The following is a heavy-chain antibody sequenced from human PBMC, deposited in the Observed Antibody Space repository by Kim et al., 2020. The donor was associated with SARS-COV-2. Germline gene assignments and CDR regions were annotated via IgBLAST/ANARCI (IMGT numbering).Heavy chain of an antibody. CDR2: ISYDGSNK. CDR3: ARTPQLVRYYYYYYYMDV. V-gene: IGHV3-30-3*01. D-gene: IGHD6-6*01. CDR1: GFTFSSYA. Sequence: GGSLRLSCAASGFTFSSYAMHWVRQAPGKGLEWVAVISYDGSNKYYADSVKGRFTISRDNSKNTLYLQMNSLRAEDTAVYYCARTPQLVRYYYYYYYMDVWGKGTTVTVSS. J-gene: IGHJ6*03.